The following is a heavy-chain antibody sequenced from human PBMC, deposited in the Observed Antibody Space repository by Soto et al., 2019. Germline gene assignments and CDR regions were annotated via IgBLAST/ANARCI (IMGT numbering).Heavy chain of an antibody. CDR1: GFTFSSYS. Sequence: GGSLRLSCAASGFTFSSYSMNWVRQAPGKGLEWVSYISSSSSTIYYADSVKGRFTISRDNAKNTLYLQMNSLRAEDTAVYYCAKDEGVGAYRPIDYWGQGTLVTVSS. J-gene: IGHJ4*02. CDR2: ISSSSSTI. D-gene: IGHD1-26*01. V-gene: IGHV3-48*01. CDR3: AKDEGVGAYRPIDY.